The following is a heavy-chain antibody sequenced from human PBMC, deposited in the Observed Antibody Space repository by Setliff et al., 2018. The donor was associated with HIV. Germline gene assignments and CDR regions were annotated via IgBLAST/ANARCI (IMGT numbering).Heavy chain of an antibody. D-gene: IGHD3-10*01. CDR2: IIPVVDAS. CDR3: ATRPPGVHGFSI. Sequence: SVKVSCKASGGSFNILGFTWVRQAPGQGLEWVGGIIPVVDASIYAQRFQGRVVITADKSTGTAYMQLSSLKFEDTAVYYCATRPPGVHGFSIWGQGTMVTVSS. J-gene: IGHJ3*02. V-gene: IGHV1-69*06. CDR1: GGSFNILG.